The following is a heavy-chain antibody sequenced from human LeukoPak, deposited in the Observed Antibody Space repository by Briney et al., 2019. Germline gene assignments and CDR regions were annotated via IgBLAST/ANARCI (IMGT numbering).Heavy chain of an antibody. J-gene: IGHJ4*02. Sequence: ASVKVSCKASGYTFTKYGISWVRQAPGQGLEWVGWISAYNGNTNYAQKLQGRVTMTTDTSTSTAYMELRSLRSDDTAVYYCARDRRNILSGQPTDYWGQGTLVTVSS. D-gene: IGHD3-9*01. V-gene: IGHV1-18*01. CDR3: ARDRRNILSGQPTDY. CDR1: GYTFTKYG. CDR2: ISAYNGNT.